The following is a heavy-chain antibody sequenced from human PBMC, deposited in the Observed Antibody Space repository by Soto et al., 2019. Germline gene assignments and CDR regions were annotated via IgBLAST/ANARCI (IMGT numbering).Heavy chain of an antibody. CDR1: GFNFSSYA. CDR2: ISYDGSNK. D-gene: IGHD6-13*01. CDR3: ARVIAAAGVYYYYGMDV. V-gene: IGHV3-30-3*01. Sequence: VGSLRLSCTASGFNFSSYAMHWVRQAPGKGLEWVAVISYDGSNKYYADSVKGRFTISRDNSKNTLYLQMNSLRAEDTAVYYCARVIAAAGVYYYYGMDVWGQGITVTGSS. J-gene: IGHJ6*01.